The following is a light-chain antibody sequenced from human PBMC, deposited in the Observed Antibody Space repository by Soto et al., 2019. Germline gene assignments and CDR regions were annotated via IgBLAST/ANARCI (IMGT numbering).Light chain of an antibody. Sequence: ESVLTQSPATLSLSPGERATLSCRASQSVSTYLAWYQQKPGQAPRLLIYDASNRATGIPGRFSGSGSGTDFTLTISSLEPEDSAVYYCQQRGSWPRTFGQGTKVEIK. CDR1: QSVSTY. CDR3: QQRGSWPRT. V-gene: IGKV3-11*01. CDR2: DAS. J-gene: IGKJ1*01.